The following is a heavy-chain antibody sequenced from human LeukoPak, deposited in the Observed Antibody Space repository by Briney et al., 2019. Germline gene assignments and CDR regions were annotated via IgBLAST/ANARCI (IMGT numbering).Heavy chain of an antibody. D-gene: IGHD2-2*02. CDR2: ISAYNGNT. J-gene: IGHJ5*02. CDR1: GYIFTSYG. Sequence: ASVKVSCKASGYIFTSYGISWVRQAPGQGLEWMGWISAYNGNTNYAQKLQGRVTMTTDTSTSTAYMELRSLRSDDTAVYYCARDFGGYCSSTSCYTDHWFDPWGQGTLVTVSS. CDR3: ARDFGGYCSSTSCYTDHWFDP. V-gene: IGHV1-18*01.